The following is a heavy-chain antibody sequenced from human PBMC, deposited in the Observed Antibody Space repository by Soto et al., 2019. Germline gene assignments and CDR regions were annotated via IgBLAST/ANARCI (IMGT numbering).Heavy chain of an antibody. CDR1: RFTFRNYA. D-gene: IGHD2-15*01. CDR3: ARSGGIVVAAYSDY. CDR2: ISGSGDNT. V-gene: IGHV3-23*01. J-gene: IGHJ4*02. Sequence: EGALRLPCAVSRFTFRNYAMSWVRQAPGKGLEWVSSISGSGDNTYYADPMKGRFTISRDNSQNTLYLPMNRLRAEHTAVYCCARSGGIVVAAYSDYWGQGTLVTVSS.